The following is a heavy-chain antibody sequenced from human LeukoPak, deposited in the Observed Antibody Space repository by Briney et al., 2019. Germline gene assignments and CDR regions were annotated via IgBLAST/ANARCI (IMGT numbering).Heavy chain of an antibody. Sequence: GASVKVSCKASGYTFTSYGISWVRQAPGQGLEWMGWISAYNGNTNYAQKLQGRVTMTTDTSTSTAYMELSSLRSEDTAVYYCARDPTPSPLRELEDYWGQGTLVTVSS. V-gene: IGHV1-18*01. CDR3: ARDPTPSPLRELEDY. CDR1: GYTFTSYG. D-gene: IGHD1-26*01. CDR2: ISAYNGNT. J-gene: IGHJ4*02.